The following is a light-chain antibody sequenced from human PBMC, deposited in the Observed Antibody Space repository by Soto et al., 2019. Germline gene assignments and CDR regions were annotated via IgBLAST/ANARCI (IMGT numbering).Light chain of an antibody. V-gene: IGLV2-14*03. CDR1: DSDVGDYKY. Sequence: QSALTQPASVSGSPGQSIIISCIGTDSDVGDYKYVSWYQHHPGKAPKLMIYDGSNRPSGVSDRFSGSKSGNTASLTISGLRAEDEADYYCSSYTSSSIFVVFGGGTKVTVL. J-gene: IGLJ2*01. CDR2: DGS. CDR3: SSYTSSSIFVV.